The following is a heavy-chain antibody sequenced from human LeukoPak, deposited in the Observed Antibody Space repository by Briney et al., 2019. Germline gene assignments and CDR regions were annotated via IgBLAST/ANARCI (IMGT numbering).Heavy chain of an antibody. V-gene: IGHV4-34*01. CDR3: ARGGSYYYGSGSYPNWFDP. CDR2: INHSGST. CDR1: GGSFSGYY. J-gene: IGHJ5*02. Sequence: SETLSLTCAVYGGSFSGYYWSWIRQPPGKGLEWIGEINHSGSTYYNPSLKSRVTISVDTSKNQFSLKLSSVTAADTAVYYCARGGSYYYGSGSYPNWFDPWGQGTLVTVSS. D-gene: IGHD3-10*01.